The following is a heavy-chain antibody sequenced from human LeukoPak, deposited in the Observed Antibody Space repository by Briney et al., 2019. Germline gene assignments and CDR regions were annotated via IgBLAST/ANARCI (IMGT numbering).Heavy chain of an antibody. CDR1: GGSISSYY. CDR3: ARESPYDYVWGSYRYIDY. CDR2: IYTSGST. Sequence: SETLPLTCTVSGGSISSYYWSWIRQPAGKGLEWIGRIYTSGSTNYNPSLKSRVTMSVDTSKNQFSLKLSSVTAADTAVYYCARESPYDYVWGSYRYIDYWGQGTLVTVSS. D-gene: IGHD3-16*02. J-gene: IGHJ4*02. V-gene: IGHV4-4*07.